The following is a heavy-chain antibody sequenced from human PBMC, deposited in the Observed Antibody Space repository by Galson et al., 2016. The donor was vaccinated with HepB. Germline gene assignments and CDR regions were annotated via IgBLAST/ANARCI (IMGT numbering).Heavy chain of an antibody. J-gene: IGHJ3*01. D-gene: IGHD5-24*01. CDR1: GFTFSSHG. V-gene: IGHV3-23*01. CDR2: LSPSGTST. Sequence: SLRLSCAASGFTFSSHGMSWVRQAPGKGLEWVAGLSPSGTSTYYGDSMKGRFSISRDNSKNTLYMQINSLRVEDTALYYCARDQRLLQFGKDAFDLWGQGTFVIVSS. CDR3: ARDQRLLQFGKDAFDL.